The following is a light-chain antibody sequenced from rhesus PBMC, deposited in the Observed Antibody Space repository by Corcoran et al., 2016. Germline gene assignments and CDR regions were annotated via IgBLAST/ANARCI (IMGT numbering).Light chain of an antibody. CDR1: QDISTY. CDR3: LQYYSKPCS. J-gene: IGKJ2*01. CDR2: GAS. V-gene: IGKV1-36*01. Sequence: DIQMTQSPSSLSASVGDRVTIICRASQDISTYLSWYHQKPGKPPKRLIFGASSLESGVPLRFSGSGSGTEFTPTVSGLQPEDFAAFYCLQYYSKPCSFGQGTKVEIK.